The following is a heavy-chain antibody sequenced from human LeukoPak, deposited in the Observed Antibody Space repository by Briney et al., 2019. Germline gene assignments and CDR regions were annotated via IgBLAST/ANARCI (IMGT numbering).Heavy chain of an antibody. J-gene: IGHJ5*02. CDR2: ISGSGGST. V-gene: IGHV3-23*01. CDR1: GFTFSSYV. Sequence: GGSLRLSCAASGFTFSSYVMSWVRQAPGKGLEWVSAISGSGGSTYYADSVKGRFTISRDNFKSTLYLQMNSLRVEDAAVYYCAKRRYDTSSLDWFDPWGQGTLVTVSS. D-gene: IGHD6-13*01. CDR3: AKRRYDTSSLDWFDP.